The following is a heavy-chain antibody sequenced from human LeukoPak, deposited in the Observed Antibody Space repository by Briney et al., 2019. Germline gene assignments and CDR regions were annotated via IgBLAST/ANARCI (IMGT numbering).Heavy chain of an antibody. CDR3: AREHYDLLTGPGGVDY. V-gene: IGHV4-30-4*01. Sequence: PSETLSLTCTVSGGSISSGDYYWSWIRQPPGKGLEWIGNIFYTGSTHYNPSLKSRVTISEDTSKNQFSLKLNPVTAADTAVYYCAREHYDLLTGPGGVDYWGQGTLVTVSS. J-gene: IGHJ4*02. CDR2: IFYTGST. D-gene: IGHD3-9*01. CDR1: GGSISSGDYY.